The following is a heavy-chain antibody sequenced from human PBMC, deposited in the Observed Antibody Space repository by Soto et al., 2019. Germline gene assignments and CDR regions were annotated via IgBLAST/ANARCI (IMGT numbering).Heavy chain of an antibody. CDR3: ARGMAVDHPPFDY. D-gene: IGHD6-19*01. V-gene: IGHV3-72*01. CDR2: TRNKANSYTT. J-gene: IGHJ4*01. CDR1: GFTFSDHY. Sequence: EVQLVESGGGLVQPGGSLRLSCAASGFTFSDHYMDWVRQAPGKGLEWVGRTRNKANSYTTEYAASVKGRFNISRDDSKNSLYLQMNSLKSEDTAVYYCARGMAVDHPPFDYWGHGTLVTVSS.